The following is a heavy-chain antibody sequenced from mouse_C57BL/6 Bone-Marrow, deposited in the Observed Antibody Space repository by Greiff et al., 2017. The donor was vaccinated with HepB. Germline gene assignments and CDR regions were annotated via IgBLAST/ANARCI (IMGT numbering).Heavy chain of an antibody. CDR2: IRLKSDNYAT. Sequence: EVQLQESGGGLVQPGGSMKLSCVASGFTFSNYWMNWVRQSPEKGLEWVAQIRLKSDNYATHYAESVKGRFTISRDDSKSSVYLQMNNLRAEDTGIYYCTGDSSGYFDYWGQGTTLTVSS. V-gene: IGHV6-3*01. CDR3: TGDSSGYFDY. D-gene: IGHD3-2*02. J-gene: IGHJ2*01. CDR1: GFTFSNYW.